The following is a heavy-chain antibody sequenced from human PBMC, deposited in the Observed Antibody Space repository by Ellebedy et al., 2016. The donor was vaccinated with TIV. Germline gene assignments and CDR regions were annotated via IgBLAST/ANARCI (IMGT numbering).Heavy chain of an antibody. V-gene: IGHV1-18*01. CDR2: ISAYNGNT. D-gene: IGHD2-15*01. CDR3: ARDEANCSGGSCYRTIDL. Sequence: ASVKVSXXASGYTFTSYGISWVRQAPGQGLEWMGWISAYNGNTNYAQKLQGRVTMTTDTSTSTAYMELRSLRSDDTAVYYCARDEANCSGGSCYRTIDLWGRGTLVTVSS. J-gene: IGHJ2*01. CDR1: GYTFTSYG.